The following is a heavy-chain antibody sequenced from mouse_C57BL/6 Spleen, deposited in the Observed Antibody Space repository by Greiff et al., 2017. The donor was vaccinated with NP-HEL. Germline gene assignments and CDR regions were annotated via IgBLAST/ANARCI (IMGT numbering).Heavy chain of an antibody. CDR3: ATDGYLYAMDY. J-gene: IGHJ4*01. CDR2: IDPSDSET. D-gene: IGHD2-3*01. Sequence: QVQLQQPGAELVRPGSSVKLSCKASGYTFTSYWMHWVKQRPIQGLEWIGNIDPSDSETHYNQKFKDKATLTVDKSSSTAYMQLSSLTSEDSAVYYCATDGYLYAMDYWGQGTSVTVSS. V-gene: IGHV1-52*01. CDR1: GYTFTSYW.